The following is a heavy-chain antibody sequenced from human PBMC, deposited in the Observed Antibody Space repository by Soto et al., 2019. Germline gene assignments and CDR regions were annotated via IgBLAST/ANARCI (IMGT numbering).Heavy chain of an antibody. D-gene: IGHD6-19*01. CDR2: ISKDGSNK. V-gene: IGHV3-30*19. J-gene: IGHJ6*02. Sequence: QVQLVESGGGVVQPGRSLRLSCAASGFTFSSHGMYWVRQAPGKGLEWVALISKDGSNKYYADSVRGRFTISRDNSKNTLYVQMNRLRAEDTAVFYCARRSVAATADMDVWGQGTTVTVSS. CDR3: ARRSVAATADMDV. CDR1: GFTFSSHG.